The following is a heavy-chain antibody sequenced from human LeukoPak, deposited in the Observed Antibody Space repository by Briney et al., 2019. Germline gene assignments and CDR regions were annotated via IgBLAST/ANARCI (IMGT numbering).Heavy chain of an antibody. J-gene: IGHJ5*02. Sequence: AASVKVSCKTSGYRFTGYYMHWVRQAPGQGLEWMGWINTNTGNPTYAQGFTGRFVFSLDTSVSTAYLQISSLKAEDTAVYYCARAYVHVVYYDFWSGSSINWFDPWGQGTLVTVSS. CDR2: INTNTGNP. D-gene: IGHD3-3*01. CDR1: GYRFTGYY. CDR3: ARAYVHVVYYDFWSGSSINWFDP. V-gene: IGHV7-4-1*02.